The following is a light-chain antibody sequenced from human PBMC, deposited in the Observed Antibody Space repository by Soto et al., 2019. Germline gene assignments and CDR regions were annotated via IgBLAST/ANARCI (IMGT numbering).Light chain of an antibody. CDR3: QQYNSYSPLT. Sequence: IRRTKCASTLAESVGDRVITTCRASQSISSGLAWYQQKPGKAPKLLIYKASGLESGVPSRFSGSGSGTDFTLTISSRQPDDFAAYYCQQYNSYSPLTFGGGTKVDIK. J-gene: IGKJ4*01. CDR2: KAS. V-gene: IGKV1-5*03. CDR1: QSISSG.